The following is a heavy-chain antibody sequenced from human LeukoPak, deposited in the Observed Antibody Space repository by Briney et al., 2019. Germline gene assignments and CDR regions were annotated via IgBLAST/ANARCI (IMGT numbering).Heavy chain of an antibody. CDR3: ARWSLVRGADY. D-gene: IGHD2-2*01. CDR2: SRDKANGYTT. CDR1: GFTFSGYY. V-gene: IGHV3-72*01. Sequence: HPGGSLRLSCAASGFTFSGYYMDWVRQAPGKGLEWVGRSRDKANGYTTEYAASVEGRSTISRDDSKNSLYLQMNSLKTEDTAVYYCARWSLVRGADYWGQGTLVTVSS. J-gene: IGHJ4*02.